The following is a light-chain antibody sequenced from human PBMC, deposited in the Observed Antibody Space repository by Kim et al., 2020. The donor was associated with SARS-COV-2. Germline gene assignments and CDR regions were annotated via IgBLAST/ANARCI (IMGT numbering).Light chain of an antibody. CDR2: DVS. J-gene: IGLJ3*02. Sequence: GQSIAISCTGTSSDVGGYNYGSWYQQHPGKAPKLMIYDVSNRPSGVSNRFSGSKSGNTASLSISGLQAEDEADYYCSSITSSSTWVFGGGTTLTVL. CDR1: SSDVGGYNY. V-gene: IGLV2-14*03. CDR3: SSITSSSTWV.